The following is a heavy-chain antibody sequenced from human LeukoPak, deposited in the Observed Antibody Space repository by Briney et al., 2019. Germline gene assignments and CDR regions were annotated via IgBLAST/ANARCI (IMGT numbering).Heavy chain of an antibody. J-gene: IGHJ4*02. V-gene: IGHV3-7*01. CDR2: IKPDGSVG. Sequence: GSLRLSCAASGFTFSNYWMTWVRQAPGKGLEWVANIKPDGSVGYYVDSVRGRFIISRDNAGNSLYLQMNSLRVEDTAVYYCTQNLVAAAGDHWGQGTLLIVS. CDR1: GFTFSNYW. D-gene: IGHD6-13*01. CDR3: TQNLVAAAGDH.